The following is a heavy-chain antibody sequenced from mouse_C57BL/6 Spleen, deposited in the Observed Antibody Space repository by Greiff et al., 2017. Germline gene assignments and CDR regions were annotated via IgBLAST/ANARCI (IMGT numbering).Heavy chain of an antibody. D-gene: IGHD2-12*01. CDR3: ARHILYDY. CDR2: ISSGGSYT. CDR1: GFTFSSYG. J-gene: IGHJ2*01. V-gene: IGHV5-6*01. Sequence: EVQGVESGGDLVKPGGSLKLSCAASGFTFSSYGMSWVRQTPDKRLEWVATISSGGSYTYYPDSVKGRFTISRDNAKNTLYLQMSSLKSEDTAMYYCARHILYDYWGQGTTLTVSS.